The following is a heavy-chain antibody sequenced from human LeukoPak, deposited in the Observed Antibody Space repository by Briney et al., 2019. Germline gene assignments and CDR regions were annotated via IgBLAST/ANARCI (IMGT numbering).Heavy chain of an antibody. Sequence: GGSLRLSCAASGFTFSNYWMNWVRQAPGKGPEWVANIKEDGSEIYYVDSVEGRFTISRDNSKDTLYLQMDSLRAEDTAVFYCAFPRAGEYYRSDFDYWGQGTLVTVSS. V-gene: IGHV3-7*03. CDR3: AFPRAGEYYRSDFDY. CDR2: IKEDGSEI. D-gene: IGHD4-17*01. J-gene: IGHJ4*02. CDR1: GFTFSNYW.